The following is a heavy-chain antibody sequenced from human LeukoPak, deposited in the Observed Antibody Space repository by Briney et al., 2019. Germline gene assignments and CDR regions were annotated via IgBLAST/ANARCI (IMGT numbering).Heavy chain of an antibody. Sequence: GGSLGLSCTASGFIFNNYWMHWARQAPGKGLVWVSRINNDGSSTSYADSVKGRFTVSRDNAKNTLFLQMNSLRPEDTAVYYCAXXQXARXYGSGGSWFDPWGQGTLVTVSS. J-gene: IGHJ5*02. CDR1: GFIFNNYW. D-gene: IGHD3-10*01. V-gene: IGHV3-74*01. CDR3: AXXQXARXYGSGGSWFDP. CDR2: INNDGSST.